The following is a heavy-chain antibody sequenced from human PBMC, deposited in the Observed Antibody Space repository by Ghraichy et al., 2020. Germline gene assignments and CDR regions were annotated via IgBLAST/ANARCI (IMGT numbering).Heavy chain of an antibody. D-gene: IGHD2-8*01. Sequence: SQTLSLTCTVSGGSISSGGYYWSWIRQHPGKGLEWIGYIYYSGSTYYNPSLNSRVTISVDTSKNQFSLKLSSVTAADTAVYYCARYCTNGVCYPNFDYWGQGTLVTVSS. CDR3: ARYCTNGVCYPNFDY. CDR1: GGSISSGGYY. CDR2: IYYSGST. V-gene: IGHV4-31*03. J-gene: IGHJ4*02.